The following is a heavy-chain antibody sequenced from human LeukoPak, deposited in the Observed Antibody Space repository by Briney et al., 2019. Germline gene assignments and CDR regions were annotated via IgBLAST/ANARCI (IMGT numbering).Heavy chain of an antibody. Sequence: GGSLRLSCAASGFTFSDCYMSWIRQAPGKGLEWVSYISSSGSTIYYADSVKGRFTISRDNAKNSLYLQMNSLRAEDTAVYYCAVYGSGSYYTTTFDYWGQGTLVTVSS. CDR3: AVYGSGSYYTTTFDY. V-gene: IGHV3-11*04. J-gene: IGHJ4*02. CDR1: GFTFSDCY. CDR2: ISSSGSTI. D-gene: IGHD3-10*01.